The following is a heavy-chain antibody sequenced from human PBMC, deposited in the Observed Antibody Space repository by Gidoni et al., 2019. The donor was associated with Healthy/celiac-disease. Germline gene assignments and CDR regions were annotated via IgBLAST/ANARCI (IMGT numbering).Heavy chain of an antibody. V-gene: IGHV3-33*01. CDR1: GFTFSSYG. CDR2: IWYDGSNK. J-gene: IGHJ4*02. Sequence: QVQLVESGGGVVQPGRSLRLSCAASGFTFSSYGMHWVRQAPGKGLEWVAVIWYDGSNKYYADAVKGRFTISRDNSKNTLYLQMNSLRAEDTAVYYCARDQYCSSTSCYAHLDYWGQGTLVTVSS. CDR3: ARDQYCSSTSCYAHLDY. D-gene: IGHD2-2*01.